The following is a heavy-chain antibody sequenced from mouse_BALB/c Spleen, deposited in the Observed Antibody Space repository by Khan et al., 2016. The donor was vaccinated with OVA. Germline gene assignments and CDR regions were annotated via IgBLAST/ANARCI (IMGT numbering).Heavy chain of an antibody. CDR2: ISPNSDGS. Sequence: EVQLQQSGPELVKPGASVKMSCKASGYTFTSYVMHWVKQKPRQGLEWIGYISPNSDGSKYNEKFRGKATLTSDKSSSTAYMELSSLTSEDSAVYYCVGSLFYDGSAYEGCAYWGQGTLVTVSA. J-gene: IGHJ3*01. V-gene: IGHV1S136*01. CDR3: VGSLFYDGSAYEGCAY. CDR1: GYTFTSYV. D-gene: IGHD1-1*01.